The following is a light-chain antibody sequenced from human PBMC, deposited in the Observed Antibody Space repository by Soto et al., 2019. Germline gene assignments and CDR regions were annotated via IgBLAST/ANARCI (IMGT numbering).Light chain of an antibody. Sequence: DIPLTQSPSFLSASVGDRVTITCRASQGISSYLAWYQQKPGKAPKLLIYAASTLQSGVPSRFSGSGSGTEFTLTIRSLQPEDFATYYCQQLNSYPPWTFGQGTKVEIK. CDR2: AAS. J-gene: IGKJ1*01. CDR3: QQLNSYPPWT. V-gene: IGKV1-9*01. CDR1: QGISSY.